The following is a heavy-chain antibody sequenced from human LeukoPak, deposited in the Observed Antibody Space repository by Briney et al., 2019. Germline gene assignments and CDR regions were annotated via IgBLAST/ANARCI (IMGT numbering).Heavy chain of an antibody. CDR3: ARDSLITFGGVTPYYYYGMDV. CDR2: ISAYNSNT. CDR1: GYTFTSYG. Sequence: GASVKVSCKASGYTFTSYGISWVRKAPGQGLEWMGWISAYNSNTNYAQKLQGRVTMTTDTSTSTAYMELRSLRSDDTAVYYCARDSLITFGGVTPYYYYGMDVWGQGTTVTVSS. D-gene: IGHD3-16*01. J-gene: IGHJ6*02. V-gene: IGHV1-18*01.